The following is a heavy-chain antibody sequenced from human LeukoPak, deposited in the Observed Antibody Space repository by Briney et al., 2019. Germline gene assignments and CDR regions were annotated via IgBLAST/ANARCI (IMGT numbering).Heavy chain of an antibody. Sequence: GGSLRLSCVASELDFFSYGMQWVRQAPGKGLVWVSRSDGRTTSYADSVKGRFTISRDNAKNTLYLEMKSLRVEDTAVYYCARELPREVTLDDWGQGTLVTVSP. J-gene: IGHJ4*01. V-gene: IGHV3-74*01. CDR3: ARELPREVTLDD. CDR1: ELDFFSYG. D-gene: IGHD2-21*02. CDR2: SDGRTT.